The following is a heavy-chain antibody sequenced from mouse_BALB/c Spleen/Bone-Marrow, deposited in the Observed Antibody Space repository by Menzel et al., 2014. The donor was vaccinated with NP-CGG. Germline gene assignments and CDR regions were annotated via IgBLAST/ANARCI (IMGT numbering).Heavy chain of an antibody. V-gene: IGHV1-7*01. J-gene: IGHJ2*01. CDR2: INPSTGYT. CDR3: ARSRTGTYFDY. Sequence: QVQLQQSGADLAKPGASVKMSCKASGYTFTSYWMHWVKQRPGQGLEWIGYINPSTGYTEYNQKFKDKATLTADKSSSTAYMQLSSLTSEDSAVYYCARSRTGTYFDYWGQGTTLTVSS. D-gene: IGHD4-1*01. CDR1: GYTFTSYW.